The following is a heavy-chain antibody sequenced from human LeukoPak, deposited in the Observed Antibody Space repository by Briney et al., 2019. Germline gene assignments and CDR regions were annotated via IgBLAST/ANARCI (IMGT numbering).Heavy chain of an antibody. Sequence: PGGSLRLSCAASGFTFSSYWMSWVRQAPGKGLEWVANIKQDGSEKYYVDSVKGRFTISRDNAKNSLYQQMNSLRAEDTAVYYCAKSDDSSGYYYEIDYWGQGTLVTVSS. CDR1: GFTFSSYW. CDR2: IKQDGSEK. D-gene: IGHD3-22*01. V-gene: IGHV3-7*01. J-gene: IGHJ4*02. CDR3: AKSDDSSGYYYEIDY.